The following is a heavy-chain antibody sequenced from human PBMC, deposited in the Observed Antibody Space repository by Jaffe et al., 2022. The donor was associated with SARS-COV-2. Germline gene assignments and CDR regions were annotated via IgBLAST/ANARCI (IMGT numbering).Heavy chain of an antibody. CDR3: AQEYDSAWQN. Sequence: EVQLLESGGGLVQPGGSLRLSCAASGFTFSIYAMAWVRQAPGRGLEWVSAMSDDGGYIYYADSVKGRFTISRDNSKNTLYLQMNSLRADDAATYYCAQEYDSAWQNWGQGTLVTVSS. V-gene: IGHV3-23*01. J-gene: IGHJ4*02. D-gene: IGHD2-8*01. CDR1: GFTFSIYA. CDR2: MSDDGGYI.